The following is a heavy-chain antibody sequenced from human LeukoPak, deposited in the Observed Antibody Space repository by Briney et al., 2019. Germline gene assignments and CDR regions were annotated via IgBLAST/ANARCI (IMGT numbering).Heavy chain of an antibody. J-gene: IGHJ4*02. CDR2: IYYSGST. D-gene: IGHD3-10*01. CDR3: ARGPAGSYFHVPDF. Sequence: SSDTLSLTCTVSGGFISSGGYYGTWIRQPSGKGLECIGYIYYSGSTYYNPSLKSRISISLDTSKNQYSLKLSSVTAAAAAVYFCARGPAGSYFHVPDFWGQGTLVTVAS. V-gene: IGHV4-31*03. CDR1: GGFISSGGYY.